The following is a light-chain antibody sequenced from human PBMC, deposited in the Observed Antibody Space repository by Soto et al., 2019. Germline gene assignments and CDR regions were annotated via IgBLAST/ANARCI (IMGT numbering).Light chain of an antibody. J-gene: IGKJ1*01. Sequence: DIQRTQSPSSVSASEGARVTITCRASQDVSSWLAWYQQKPGKAPQVLIFAASNLQSGVSSRFSGSGSGTDFTLTISSLQPEDSATYYCQQGNNFPPTFGQGTKVDIK. CDR1: QDVSSW. V-gene: IGKV1-12*01. CDR3: QQGNNFPPT. CDR2: AAS.